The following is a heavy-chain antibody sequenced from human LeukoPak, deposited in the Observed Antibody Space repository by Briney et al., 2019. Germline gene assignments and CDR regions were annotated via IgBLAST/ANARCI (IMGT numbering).Heavy chain of an antibody. CDR2: INPNSGGT. D-gene: IGHD3-22*01. V-gene: IGHV1-2*02. Sequence: GASVKASCKASGYTFTGYYMHWVRQAPGQGLEWMGWINPNSGGTNYAQKLQGRVTMTTDTSTSTAYMELRSLRSDDTAVYYCARVNEVGDNWVIVVAIDYWGQGTLVTVSS. CDR3: ARVNEVGDNWVIVVAIDY. CDR1: GYTFTGYY. J-gene: IGHJ4*02.